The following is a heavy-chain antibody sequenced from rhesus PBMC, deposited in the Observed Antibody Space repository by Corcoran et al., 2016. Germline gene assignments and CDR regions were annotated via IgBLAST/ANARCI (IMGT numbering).Heavy chain of an antibody. CDR3: ARDGSRAGFDY. V-gene: IGHV4-122*02. CDR1: GGSISSGYYY. CDR2: ITYSVST. Sequence: QVQLQESGPGLLKPSETLSLTCAVSGGSISSGYYYWSWIRQPPGTGLVWIWYITYSVSTSYNPSSTSRGTFSRDTAKNQFSIKLSSVTAADTAVYYCARDGSRAGFDYWGQGVLVTVSS. D-gene: IGHD6-31*01. J-gene: IGHJ4*01.